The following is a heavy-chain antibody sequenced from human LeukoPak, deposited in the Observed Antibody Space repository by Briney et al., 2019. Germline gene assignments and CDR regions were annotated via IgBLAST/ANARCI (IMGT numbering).Heavy chain of an antibody. Sequence: SETLSPTCTVSGGSISSSSYYWGWIRQPPGKGLEWIGSIYYSGSTYYNPSLKSRVTISVDTSKNQFSLKLSSLTAADTAVYYCARDRKYYYHMDVWGKGTTVTVSS. CDR2: IYYSGST. CDR1: GGSISSSSYY. D-gene: IGHD1-14*01. V-gene: IGHV4-39*07. CDR3: ARDRKYYYHMDV. J-gene: IGHJ6*03.